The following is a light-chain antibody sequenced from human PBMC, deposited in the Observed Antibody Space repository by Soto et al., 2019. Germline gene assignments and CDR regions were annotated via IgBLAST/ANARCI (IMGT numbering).Light chain of an antibody. CDR2: DAS. V-gene: IGKV3-11*01. Sequence: EILLTQSQTTLSLTAVEIATLSCRGSQSVSSYLAWYQQKPGQAPRLLIYDASNRATGIPARFSGSGSGTDFTLTISSLEPEDFAVYYCQQRSNWPPITFGQGTRLEIK. J-gene: IGKJ5*01. CDR3: QQRSNWPPIT. CDR1: QSVSSY.